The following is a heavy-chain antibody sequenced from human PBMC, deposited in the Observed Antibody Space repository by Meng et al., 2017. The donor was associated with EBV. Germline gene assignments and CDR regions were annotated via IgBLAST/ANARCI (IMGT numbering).Heavy chain of an antibody. Sequence: QVQLVQSGSELKKPGAFVKVSCKASGYSLSTFARNWVRQAPGQGLEWMGWINTDTGYATYAQGFRGRFVFSLETSVSTAYLQINSLKAADTAMYYCARGLAYGDYGVDYWGQGTLVTVSS. V-gene: IGHV7-4-1*02. D-gene: IGHD2-21*01. J-gene: IGHJ4*02. CDR2: INTDTGYA. CDR3: ARGLAYGDYGVDY. CDR1: GYSLSTFA.